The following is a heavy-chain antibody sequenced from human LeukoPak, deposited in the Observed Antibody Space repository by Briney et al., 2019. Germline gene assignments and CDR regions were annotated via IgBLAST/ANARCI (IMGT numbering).Heavy chain of an antibody. D-gene: IGHD2-15*01. Sequence: GGSLRLSCAASGFTFSSYSMNWVRQAPGKGLEWVSSISSSSSYIYNADSVKGRFTISRDNAKNSLYLQMNSLRAEDTAVYYCARDLRVVVVVVAATDYYGMDVWGQGTTVTVSS. CDR1: GFTFSSYS. V-gene: IGHV3-21*01. J-gene: IGHJ6*02. CDR2: ISSSSSYI. CDR3: ARDLRVVVVVVAATDYYGMDV.